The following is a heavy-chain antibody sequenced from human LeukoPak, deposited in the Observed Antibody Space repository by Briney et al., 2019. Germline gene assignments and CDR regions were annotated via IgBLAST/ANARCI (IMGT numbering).Heavy chain of an antibody. D-gene: IGHD2-2*01. CDR1: GFTFSSYA. J-gene: IGHJ3*02. CDR3: ASRLGYCSSTSCYPHDAFDI. CDR2: ISGSGGST. Sequence: GGSLRLSCAASGFTFSSYAMSWVRQAPGKGLEWVSAISGSGGSTYYADSVKGRFTISRDNSKNTLYPQMNSLRAEDTAVYYCASRLGYCSSTSCYPHDAFDIWGQGTMVTVSS. V-gene: IGHV3-23*01.